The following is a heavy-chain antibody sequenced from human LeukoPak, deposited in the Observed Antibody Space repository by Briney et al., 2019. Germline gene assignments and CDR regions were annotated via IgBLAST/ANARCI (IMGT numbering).Heavy chain of an antibody. CDR2: IWYDGSNK. V-gene: IGHV3-33*01. Sequence: HPGGSLRLSCAASGFTFSSYVMHWVRQAPGKGLKWVSVIWYDGSNKNFADSVKGRFTISRDNSKNTLYLHMNSLRAEDTAVYYCARDPVDYLYTSSSGCFDYWGQGTLVTVSS. D-gene: IGHD6-6*01. J-gene: IGHJ4*02. CDR1: GFTFSSYV. CDR3: ARDPVDYLYTSSSGCFDY.